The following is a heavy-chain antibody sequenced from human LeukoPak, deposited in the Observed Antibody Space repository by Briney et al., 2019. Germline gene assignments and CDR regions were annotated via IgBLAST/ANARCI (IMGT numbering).Heavy chain of an antibody. CDR3: AGLGVMVLVYQSES. J-gene: IGHJ5*02. CDR2: ISYSGNA. Sequence: SETLSLTCAVSGGSVSSSKYLWGWLRQPPGKELEWIGSISYSGNADYNPSLRSRVTLSVDTSKNQFSLKLTSVTAADSAVYYCAGLGVMVLVYQSESWGQGTPVTVSS. D-gene: IGHD2/OR15-2a*01. V-gene: IGHV4-39*07. CDR1: GGSVSSSKYL.